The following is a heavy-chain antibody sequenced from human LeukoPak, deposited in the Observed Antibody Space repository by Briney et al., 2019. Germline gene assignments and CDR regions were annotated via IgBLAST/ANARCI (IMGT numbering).Heavy chain of an antibody. J-gene: IGHJ5*02. Sequence: ASVKVSCKASGGTFSSYAISWVRQAPGQGLEWMGRINPNSGGTNYAQKFQGRVTMTRDTSISTAYMELSRLRSDDTAVYYCARASIAARRFDPWGQGTLVTVSS. CDR3: ARASIAARRFDP. D-gene: IGHD6-6*01. V-gene: IGHV1-2*06. CDR2: INPNSGGT. CDR1: GGTFSSYA.